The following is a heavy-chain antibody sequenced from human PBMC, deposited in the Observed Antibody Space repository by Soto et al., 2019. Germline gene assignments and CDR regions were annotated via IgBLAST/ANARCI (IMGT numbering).Heavy chain of an antibody. J-gene: IGHJ4*02. Sequence: ASVKVSCKASGYTFTSYAMHWVRQAPGQRLEWMGWINAGNGNTKYSQKFQGRVTITRDTSASTAYMELSSLRSEDTAVYYCAKETYYDFWSAGSYFDYWGQGTLVTVSS. CDR2: INAGNGNT. V-gene: IGHV1-3*01. CDR3: AKETYYDFWSAGSYFDY. D-gene: IGHD3-3*01. CDR1: GYTFTSYA.